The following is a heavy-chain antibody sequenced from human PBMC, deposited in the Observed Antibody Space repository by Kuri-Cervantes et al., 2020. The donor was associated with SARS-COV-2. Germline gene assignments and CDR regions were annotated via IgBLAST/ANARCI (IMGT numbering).Heavy chain of an antibody. CDR3: ARQAIVLMVYATTFDY. J-gene: IGHJ4*02. CDR2: IYYSGST. CDR1: GCSISSSSYY. D-gene: IGHD2-8*01. Sequence: GSLRLSCTVAGCSISSSSYYWGWIRQPPGKGLEGIGSIYYSGSTYYNPSLKSRVTISVDTSKNQFSLKLSSVTAADTAVYYCARQAIVLMVYATTFDYWGQGTLVTVSS. V-gene: IGHV4-39*01.